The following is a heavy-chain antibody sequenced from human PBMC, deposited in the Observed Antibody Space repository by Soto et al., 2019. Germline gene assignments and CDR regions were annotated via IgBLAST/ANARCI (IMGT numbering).Heavy chain of an antibody. CDR2: IWYDGSNK. Sequence: QVQLVESGGGVVQPGRSLRLSCAASGFTFSSYGMHWVRQAPGKGLEWVAVIWYDGSNKYYADSVKGRFTISRDNSKNALYLQMNSLRAEDTAVYYCARVGEAAAANWYFDLWGRGTLVTVSS. J-gene: IGHJ2*01. CDR1: GFTFSSYG. D-gene: IGHD6-13*01. CDR3: ARVGEAAAANWYFDL. V-gene: IGHV3-33*01.